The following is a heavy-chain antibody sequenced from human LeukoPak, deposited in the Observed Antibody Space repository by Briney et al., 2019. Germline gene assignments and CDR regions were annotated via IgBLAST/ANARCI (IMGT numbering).Heavy chain of an antibody. CDR2: ISGSGGST. CDR1: GFTFSSYG. CDR3: ARFRGDYSIDY. D-gene: IGHD4-17*01. Sequence: GGSLRLSCAASGFTFSSYGMSWVRQAPGKGLEWVSAISGSGGSTYYADSVKGRFTISRDNSKNTLYLQMNSLRAEDTALYHCARFRGDYSIDYWGQGTLVTVSS. J-gene: IGHJ4*02. V-gene: IGHV3-23*01.